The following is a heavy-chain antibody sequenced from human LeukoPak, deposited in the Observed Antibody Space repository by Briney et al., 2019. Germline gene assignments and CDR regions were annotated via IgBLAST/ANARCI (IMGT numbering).Heavy chain of an antibody. CDR2: INPSGGST. J-gene: IGHJ6*02. V-gene: IGHV1-46*01. CDR3: AARGYSSSWYDYYYYYGMDV. CDR1: GYTFTSYY. D-gene: IGHD6-13*01. Sequence: ASVTVSCKASGYTFTSYYMHWVRQAPGQGLEWMGIINPSGGSTSYAQKFQGRVTMTRDTSTSTVYMELSSLRSEDTAVYYCAARGYSSSWYDYYYYYGMDVWGQGTTVTVSS.